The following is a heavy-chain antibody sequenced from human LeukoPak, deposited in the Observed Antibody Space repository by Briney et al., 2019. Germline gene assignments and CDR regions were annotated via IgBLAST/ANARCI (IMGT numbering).Heavy chain of an antibody. V-gene: IGHV4-34*01. CDR1: GGSFSGYY. J-gene: IGHJ4*02. D-gene: IGHD2-8*01. CDR3: ASAYCTNGVCSMPSDY. CDR2: INHSGST. Sequence: PSETLSLTCAVYGGSFSGYYWSWIRQPPGKGLEWIGEINHSGSTNYNPSLKSRVTISVDTSKNQFSLKLSSVTAADTAVYYCASAYCTNGVCSMPSDYWGQGTLVTVSS.